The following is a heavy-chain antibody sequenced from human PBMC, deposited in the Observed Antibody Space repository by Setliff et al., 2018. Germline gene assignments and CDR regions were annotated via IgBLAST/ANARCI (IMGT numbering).Heavy chain of an antibody. CDR1: GGSITSGRYY. J-gene: IGHJ5*02. V-gene: IGHV4-39*01. D-gene: IGHD3-16*01. CDR2: IHYSENT. CDR3: ARRTFGSGRFDP. Sequence: KPSETLSLTCTVSGGSITSGRYYWGWIRQPPGQGLEWIASIHYSENTYYNPSLKTRVTISVDTSKNQFSLKLSFVTAADTAVYYCARRTFGSGRFDPWGQGTLVTVSS.